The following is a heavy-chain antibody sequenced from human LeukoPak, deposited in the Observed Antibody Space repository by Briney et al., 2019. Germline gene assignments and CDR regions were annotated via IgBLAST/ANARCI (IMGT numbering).Heavy chain of an antibody. V-gene: IGHV4-4*02. J-gene: IGHJ3*02. CDR2: IYHSGST. CDR3: ARHGVTGIVVVTAYDAFDI. Sequence: SETLSLTCAVSGGSISSSNWWSWVRQPPGKGLEWIGEIYHSGSTNYNPSLKSRVTISVDKSKNQFSLKLSSVTAADTAVYYCARHGVTGIVVVTAYDAFDIWGQGTMVTVSS. CDR1: GGSISSSNW. D-gene: IGHD2-21*02.